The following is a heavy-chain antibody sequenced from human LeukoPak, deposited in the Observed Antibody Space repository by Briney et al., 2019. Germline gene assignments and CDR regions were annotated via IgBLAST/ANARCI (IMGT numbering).Heavy chain of an antibody. D-gene: IGHD3-3*01. CDR3: ARVITIFGVVIDY. J-gene: IGHJ4*02. Sequence: GGSLRLSCAAPGFTFSSYSMNWVRQAPGKGLEWVSSIGSSSSYIYYADSVKGRFTISRDNAKNSLYLQMNSLRAEDTAVYCCARVITIFGVVIDYWGQGTLVTVSS. CDR2: IGSSSSYI. CDR1: GFTFSSYS. V-gene: IGHV3-21*01.